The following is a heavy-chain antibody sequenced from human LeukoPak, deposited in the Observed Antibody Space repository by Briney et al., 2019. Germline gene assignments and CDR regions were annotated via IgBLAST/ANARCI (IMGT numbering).Heavy chain of an antibody. V-gene: IGHV4-34*01. CDR1: GGSFSGYY. Sequence: SETLSPTCAVYGGSFSGYYWSWIRQSPGKGLEWIGEINHSGSTNYNPSLKSRVTISVDTSKNQFSLKLSSVTAADTAVYYCARRPLYSRPFDYWGQGTLVTVSS. CDR2: INHSGST. D-gene: IGHD6-13*01. J-gene: IGHJ4*02. CDR3: ARRPLYSRPFDY.